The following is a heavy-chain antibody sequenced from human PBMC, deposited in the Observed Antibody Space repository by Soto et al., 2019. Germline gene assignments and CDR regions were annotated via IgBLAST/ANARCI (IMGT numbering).Heavy chain of an antibody. Sequence: QVQLQESGPGLVKPSETLSLTCTVSGASISSYYWNWIRQPPGKGLEWIGYMQDSGSTSYNPSLKSRVTISVDTSRTQLSLKLTSVTAADTAVYYCAAPPRYWGQGSLVTVSS. V-gene: IGHV4-59*01. D-gene: IGHD6-6*01. CDR3: AAPPRY. J-gene: IGHJ4*02. CDR2: MQDSGST. CDR1: GASISSYY.